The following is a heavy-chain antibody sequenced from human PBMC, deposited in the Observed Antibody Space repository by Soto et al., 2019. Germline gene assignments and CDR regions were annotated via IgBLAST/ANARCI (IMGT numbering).Heavy chain of an antibody. D-gene: IGHD2-8*01. V-gene: IGHV4-4*02. J-gene: IGHJ5*02. CDR1: GDSISTVNC. CDR2: IYHSGST. Sequence: SETLSLTCGVSGDSISTVNCWSWVRQSPGKGLEWIGEIYHSGSTSYNPSLKSRVTMSVDTSKNQFSLHLTSVTAADTAVYYCATFSGFFTISPFDAWGQGILVTVSS. CDR3: ATFSGFFTISPFDA.